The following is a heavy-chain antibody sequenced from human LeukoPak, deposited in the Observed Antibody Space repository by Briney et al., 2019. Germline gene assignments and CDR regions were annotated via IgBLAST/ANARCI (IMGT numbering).Heavy chain of an antibody. J-gene: IGHJ6*02. CDR2: IYDSGST. CDR3: AREASGPFMVYAPYYYYGMDV. CDR1: GGSIRSSYYY. V-gene: IGHV4-39*07. Sequence: SETLSLTCTVSGGSIRSSYYYWGWIRQPPGKGLEWIGSIYDSGSTNYNPSLKSRVTISVDTSKNQFSLKLSSVTAADTAVYYCAREASGPFMVYAPYYYYGMDVWGQGTTVTVSS. D-gene: IGHD2-8*01.